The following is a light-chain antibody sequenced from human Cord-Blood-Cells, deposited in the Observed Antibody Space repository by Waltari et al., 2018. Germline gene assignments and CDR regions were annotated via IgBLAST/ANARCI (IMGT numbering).Light chain of an antibody. J-gene: IGKJ1*01. CDR1: QSISSY. CDR2: AAS. V-gene: IGKV1-39*01. CDR3: QQSYSTPPGT. Sequence: DIQMTQSPSSLSASVGDRVTITCRASQSISSYLNWYQQKPGKAPKLLIYAASSLQSGVPSRFSGSGSGTDFTLTSSSLQPEDFATYYCQQSYSTPPGTVGQGTKVEIK.